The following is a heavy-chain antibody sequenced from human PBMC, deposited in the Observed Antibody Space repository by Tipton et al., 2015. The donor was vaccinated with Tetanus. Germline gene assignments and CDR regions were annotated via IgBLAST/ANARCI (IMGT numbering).Heavy chain of an antibody. Sequence: SLRLSCEASGFSFEDYGMSWVRQVPGKGLEWVSGIKWNGESTAYADSVKGRFTISRDNARNSVSLHMNSLRAEDTALYHCARGPTQNYYDPSGDGFDFWGQGTKVTVSS. CDR2: IKWNGEST. J-gene: IGHJ3*01. CDR1: GFSFEDYG. CDR3: ARGPTQNYYDPSGDGFDF. D-gene: IGHD3-22*01. V-gene: IGHV3-20*01.